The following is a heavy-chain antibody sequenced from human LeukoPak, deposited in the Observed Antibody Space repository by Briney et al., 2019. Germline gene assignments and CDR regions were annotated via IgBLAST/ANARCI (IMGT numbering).Heavy chain of an antibody. J-gene: IGHJ4*02. D-gene: IGHD5-12*01. CDR3: ARDPRGYSGYRYFDY. CDR2: IIPIFGTA. Sequence: SVKVSCKASGGTFSSYAISWVRQAPGQGLEWMGGIIPIFGTANYAQKFQGRVTITADKSTSTAYMELSSLRSEDTAVYYCARDPRGYSGYRYFDYWGQGTLVTVSS. CDR1: GGTFSSYA. V-gene: IGHV1-69*06.